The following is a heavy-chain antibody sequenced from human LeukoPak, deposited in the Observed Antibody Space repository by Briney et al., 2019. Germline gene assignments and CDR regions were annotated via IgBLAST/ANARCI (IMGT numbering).Heavy chain of an antibody. Sequence: GGSLRLSCAASGFTLSSYSMNWVRQAPGKGLEWVSFISTSSSYIYYADSVKGRFTISRDNAKNSLYLQMNSLRAEDTAVYYCARERGSYNDYWGQGTLVTVSS. CDR3: ARERGSYNDY. V-gene: IGHV3-21*03. CDR1: GFTLSSYS. J-gene: IGHJ4*02. D-gene: IGHD1-26*01. CDR2: ISTSSSYI.